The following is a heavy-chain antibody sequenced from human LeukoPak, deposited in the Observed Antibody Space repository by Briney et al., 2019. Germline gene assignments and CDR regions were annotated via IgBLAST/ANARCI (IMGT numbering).Heavy chain of an antibody. V-gene: IGHV4-59*01. Sequence: SETLSLTCTVSGGSISSYYWSWIRQPPGKGLEWIGYIYYSGSTNYNPSLKSRVTISVDTSKNQFSLKLSSVTAADTAVYYCARAVVPKRFDPWGQGTLVTVSS. CDR1: GGSISSYY. CDR2: IYYSGST. CDR3: ARAVVPKRFDP. J-gene: IGHJ5*02. D-gene: IGHD3-10*02.